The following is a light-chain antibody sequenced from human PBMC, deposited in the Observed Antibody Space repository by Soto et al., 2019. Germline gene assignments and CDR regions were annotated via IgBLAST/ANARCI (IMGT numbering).Light chain of an antibody. J-gene: IGKJ4*01. CDR2: WAS. Sequence: DIVMTQSPDSLAVYLGERATINCKSSQSVLYSSNNKNYLAWYQQKPGQPPKLLIYWASTRESGVPDRFSGSGSGTDFTLTISRLQAEDVAVYYCQQYYSSPLTFGGGTKVEIK. CDR3: QQYYSSPLT. CDR1: QSVLYSSNNKNY. V-gene: IGKV4-1*01.